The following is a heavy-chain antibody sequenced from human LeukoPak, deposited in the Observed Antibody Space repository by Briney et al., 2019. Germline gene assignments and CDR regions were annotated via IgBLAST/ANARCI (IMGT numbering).Heavy chain of an antibody. CDR1: GGSISNNY. CDR3: ARGISDFQH. J-gene: IGHJ1*01. D-gene: IGHD6-19*01. CDR2: IYYSGST. Sequence: SEILSLTCTVSGGSISNNYWSWIRQPPGKGLEWIGYIYYSGSTNYNPSLKSRVTISVDTSKNQFSLKLSSVTTADTAVYYCARGISDFQHWGQGTLVTVSS. V-gene: IGHV4-59*01.